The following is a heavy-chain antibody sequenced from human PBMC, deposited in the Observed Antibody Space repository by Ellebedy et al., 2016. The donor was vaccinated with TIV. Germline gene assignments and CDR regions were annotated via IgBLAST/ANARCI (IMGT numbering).Heavy chain of an antibody. V-gene: IGHV3-21*01. CDR3: ARTYGSGSSTHYYGMDV. CDR1: GFTFSNYT. D-gene: IGHD3-10*01. CDR2: ISSSGSFV. J-gene: IGHJ6*02. Sequence: GESLKISCAASGFTFSNYTMNWVRQAPGKGLEWVSSISSSGSFVYYSDSVKGRFTISRDNAENSLYLQMNSLRAEDTAVYYCARTYGSGSSTHYYGMDVWGQGTTVTVSS.